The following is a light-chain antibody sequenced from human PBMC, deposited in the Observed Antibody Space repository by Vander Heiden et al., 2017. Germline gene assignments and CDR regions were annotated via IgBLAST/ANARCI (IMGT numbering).Light chain of an antibody. CDR1: QSLLHSTGKTY. V-gene: IGKV2D-29*02. J-gene: IGKJ4*01. CDR2: EGS. Sequence: DSVMTQTPLSLSVTPGQPASISCKSSQSLLHSTGKTYLFWYLQKPGQSPQLLIDEGSNRFSAVPDTLSRPRSGTDFTLQISRVMAEDIGLYYCRESMALPLTF. CDR3: RESMALPLT.